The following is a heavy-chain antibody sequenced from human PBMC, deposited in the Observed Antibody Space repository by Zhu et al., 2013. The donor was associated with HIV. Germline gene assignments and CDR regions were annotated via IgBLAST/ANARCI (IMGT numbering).Heavy chain of an antibody. Sequence: QVQLVQSGAEVKKPGASVKVSCKASGYTFTSYYIHWVRQAPGQGLEWMGWINPNSGGTNYAQKFQGRVTMTRDTSISTAYMELRRLRSDDTAVYYCAIQVPGVGGALDYWGQGTLVTVSS. CDR2: INPNSGGT. CDR1: GYTFTSYY. D-gene: IGHD1-26*01. CDR3: AIQVPGVGGALDY. J-gene: IGHJ4*02. V-gene: IGHV1-2*02.